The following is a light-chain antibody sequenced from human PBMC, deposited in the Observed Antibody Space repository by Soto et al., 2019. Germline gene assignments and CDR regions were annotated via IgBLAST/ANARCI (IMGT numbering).Light chain of an antibody. Sequence: EIVLTQSPATLSLPPGERATLSCRASQSISSYLAWYQLKPGQAPRLLIYDASSRATGVPARFSGIGSGTDFTLTISSLEPEDFAVYYCQQRSNWPWTFGQGTKV. J-gene: IGKJ1*01. CDR2: DAS. V-gene: IGKV3-11*01. CDR1: QSISSY. CDR3: QQRSNWPWT.